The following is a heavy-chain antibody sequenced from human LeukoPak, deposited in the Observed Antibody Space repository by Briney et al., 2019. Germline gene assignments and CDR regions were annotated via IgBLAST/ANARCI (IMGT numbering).Heavy chain of an antibody. J-gene: IGHJ4*02. CDR1: EFSFSDFG. D-gene: IGHD6-13*01. V-gene: IGHV3-30*18. CDR2: ISYDGSKK. CDR3: AKSSRGIAAEFDY. Sequence: GGSLRLSCAASEFSFSDFGMHWVLQAPDKGLEWVAVISYDGSKKYYADSVKGRFTISRDNSKNTLSLQMNSLRAEDTAVYYCAKSSRGIAAEFDYWGQGTLVTVSS.